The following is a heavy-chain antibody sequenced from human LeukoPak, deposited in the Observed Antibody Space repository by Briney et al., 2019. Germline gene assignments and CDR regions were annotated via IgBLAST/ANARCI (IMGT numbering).Heavy chain of an antibody. CDR3: ARLPVVPAAMPDY. V-gene: IGHV4-34*01. CDR2: INHSGST. D-gene: IGHD2-2*01. Sequence: SETLSLTCAVYGGSFSGYYWSWIRQPPGKWLEWIWEINHSGSTNYNPSLKSRVTISVDTSKNQFSLKLSSVTAADTAVYYCARLPVVPAAMPDYWGQGTLVTVSS. J-gene: IGHJ4*02. CDR1: GGSFSGYY.